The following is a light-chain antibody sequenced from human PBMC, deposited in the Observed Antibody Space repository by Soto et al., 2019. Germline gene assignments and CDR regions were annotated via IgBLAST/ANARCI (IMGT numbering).Light chain of an antibody. Sequence: QSVLPQPASVSGSPGQSITVSFTGTSSDVGGYDYVSWYQHHPGKAPKRMIYDVSYRPSGVSNRFSGSKSGNTASLTISGLQAEDEADYYCSSYTTSSTLVFGTGTKLTVL. V-gene: IGLV2-14*03. J-gene: IGLJ1*01. CDR3: SSYTTSSTLV. CDR2: DVS. CDR1: SSDVGGYDY.